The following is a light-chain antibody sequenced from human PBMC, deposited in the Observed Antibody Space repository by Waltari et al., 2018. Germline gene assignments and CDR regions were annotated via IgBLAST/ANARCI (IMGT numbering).Light chain of an antibody. CDR2: VNTDGSH. J-gene: IGLJ3*02. Sequence: QLVLTQSPSASASLGASVKLACTLSSGHSNNVIAWLQQRPEKGPRYLLKVNTDGSHNRVDDVPERFSGSSSGAVRYLTISSLQSEDEADYFCQTGGHGTWVFGGGTKLTVL. V-gene: IGLV4-69*01. CDR3: QTGGHGTWV. CDR1: SGHSNNV.